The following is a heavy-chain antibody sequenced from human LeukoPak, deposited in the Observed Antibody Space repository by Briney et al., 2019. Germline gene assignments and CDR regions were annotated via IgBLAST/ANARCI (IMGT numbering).Heavy chain of an antibody. CDR1: GFTFSGYT. J-gene: IGHJ4*02. CDR3: AREFEPDDFDY. V-gene: IGHV3-21*01. CDR2: ISSSGPYI. D-gene: IGHD1-14*01. Sequence: PGGSLRLSCTVSGFTFSGYTLHCLRQAPGKGLEWVSSISSSGPYIYFADSLKGRFTISRDNAKNSLYLQVNSLRAEDTAVYDCAREFEPDDFDYWGQGTLVTVSS.